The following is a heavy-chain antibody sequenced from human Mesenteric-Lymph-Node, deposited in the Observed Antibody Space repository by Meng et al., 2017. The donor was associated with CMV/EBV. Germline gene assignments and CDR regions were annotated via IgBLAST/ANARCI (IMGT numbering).Heavy chain of an antibody. CDR1: GFIFSDYY. J-gene: IGHJ5*02. V-gene: IGHV3-11*01. Sequence: GESLKISCAASGFIFSDYYMTWIRQAPGKGLEWVSYISSTATTSTYYADSVKGRFTISRDNAKNSLYLQMNSLRAEDTAVYYCARDGSTSYNYFDPWGQGTLVTVSS. CDR2: ISSTATTST. CDR3: ARDGSTSYNYFDP. D-gene: IGHD2-2*01.